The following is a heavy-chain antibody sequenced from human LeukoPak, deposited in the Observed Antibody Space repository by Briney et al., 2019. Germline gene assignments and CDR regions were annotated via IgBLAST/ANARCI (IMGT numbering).Heavy chain of an antibody. CDR1: GGTFSSYA. V-gene: IGHV1-69*01. J-gene: IGHJ5*02. D-gene: IGHD3-9*01. Sequence: ASVKVSYKASGGTFSSYAISWVRQAPGQGLEWMGGIIPIFGTANYAQKFQGRVTITADESTSTAYMELSSLRSEDTAVYYCARYPPYYDILTGYSNWFDPWGQGTLVTVSS. CDR3: ARYPPYYDILTGYSNWFDP. CDR2: IIPIFGTA.